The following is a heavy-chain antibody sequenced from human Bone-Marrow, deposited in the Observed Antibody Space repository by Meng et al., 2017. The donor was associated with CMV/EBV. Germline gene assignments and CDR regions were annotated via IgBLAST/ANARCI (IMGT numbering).Heavy chain of an antibody. Sequence: GGSLRLSCAASGFTFDDYAMHWVRQAPGKGLEWVSGISWNSGSIGYADSVKGRFTISRDNAKNSLYLQMNSLRAEDTALYYCAKDIGRATVTLHYYYYGMDVWGQGTTVTVYS. CDR2: ISWNSGSI. CDR1: GFTFDDYA. D-gene: IGHD4-11*01. CDR3: AKDIGRATVTLHYYYYGMDV. J-gene: IGHJ6*01. V-gene: IGHV3-9*01.